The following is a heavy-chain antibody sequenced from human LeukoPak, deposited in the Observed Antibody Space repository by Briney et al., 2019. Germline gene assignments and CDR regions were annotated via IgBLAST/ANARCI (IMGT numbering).Heavy chain of an antibody. Sequence: PGGSLRLSCAASGLTFSGYAMSWVRQAPGKGLEWVSAISGSGGSTYYADSVKGRFTISRDNSKNTLYLQMNSLRAEDTAVYYCAKEKAWVKCLDYWGQGTLVTVSS. V-gene: IGHV3-23*01. D-gene: IGHD5/OR15-5a*01. CDR1: GLTFSGYA. CDR2: ISGSGGST. J-gene: IGHJ4*02. CDR3: AKEKAWVKCLDY.